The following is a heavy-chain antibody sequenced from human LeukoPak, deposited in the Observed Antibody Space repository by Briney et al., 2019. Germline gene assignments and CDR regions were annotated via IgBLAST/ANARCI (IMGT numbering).Heavy chain of an antibody. CDR3: ARHTGYSSGWYGTSGFDY. J-gene: IGHJ4*02. D-gene: IGHD6-19*01. V-gene: IGHV4-39*01. CDR2: IYYSGST. CDR1: GGSISSSSYY. Sequence: SETLSLTCTVSGGSISSSSYYWGWIRQPPGKGLEWSGSIYYSGSTYYNPSLKSRVTISVDTSKNQFSLKLSSVTAADTAVYYCARHTGYSSGWYGTSGFDYWGQGTLVTVSS.